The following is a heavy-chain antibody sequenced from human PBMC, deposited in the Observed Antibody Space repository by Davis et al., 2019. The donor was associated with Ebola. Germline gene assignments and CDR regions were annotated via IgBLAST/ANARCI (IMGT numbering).Heavy chain of an antibody. CDR2: IIPIFGTA. CDR1: GGTFSSYA. Sequence: AASVKVSCKASGGTFSSYAISWVRQAPGQGLEWMGGIIPIFGTANYAQKFQGRVTITADESTSTAYMELSSLRSEDTAVYYCARGGSSGVLVDYWGQGTLVTVSS. J-gene: IGHJ4*02. V-gene: IGHV1-69*13. CDR3: ARGGSSGVLVDY. D-gene: IGHD2-15*01.